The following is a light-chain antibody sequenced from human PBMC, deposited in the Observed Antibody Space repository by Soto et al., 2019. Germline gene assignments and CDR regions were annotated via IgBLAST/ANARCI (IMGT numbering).Light chain of an antibody. J-gene: IGLJ2*01. Sequence: QSVLTQPPSASGTPGQRVTISSSGSSSSIGSNYICWCHHIPGTAPKLLIYSNNQRPSGVPDRFSGSKSGTSASLAISGLRSDDEADYYCAAWDDSLSASVVFGGGTKLTVL. CDR3: AAWDDSLSASVV. V-gene: IGLV1-47*02. CDR2: SNN. CDR1: SSSIGSNY.